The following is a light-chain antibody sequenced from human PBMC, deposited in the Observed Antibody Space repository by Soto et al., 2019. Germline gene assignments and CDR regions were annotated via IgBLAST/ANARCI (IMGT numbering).Light chain of an antibody. Sequence: EVVRTQSPGTLSVSLGESATLSCRASQSVDGYLAWYQQKPGQAPRLLIYGASTRATGVTARFRGGGSGTEFTLTISSLQSEDSAVYYCQQYHKWPPITFGQGTRLEIK. CDR3: QQYHKWPPIT. CDR2: GAS. V-gene: IGKV3-15*01. CDR1: QSVDGY. J-gene: IGKJ5*01.